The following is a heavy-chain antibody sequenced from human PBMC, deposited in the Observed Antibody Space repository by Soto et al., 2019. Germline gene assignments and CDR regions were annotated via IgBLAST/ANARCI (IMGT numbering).Heavy chain of an antibody. J-gene: IGHJ4*02. D-gene: IGHD1-1*01. CDR3: AIFTRNGCTCDF. CDR2: IIPLTETP. V-gene: IGHV1-69*01. Sequence: QLQLVQSGAEVKKPGSSVKVSCKASGGTFSNYAISWVRQAPGHGLEWVGGIIPLTETPVYAQTVQGRLTITADESTSAAYMELSSLRSDDTAVYYFAIFTRNGCTCDFWGQGNLVTVSS. CDR1: GGTFSNYA.